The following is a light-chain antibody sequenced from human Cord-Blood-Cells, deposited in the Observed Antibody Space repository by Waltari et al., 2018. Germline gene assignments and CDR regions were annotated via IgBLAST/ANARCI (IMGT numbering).Light chain of an antibody. V-gene: IGLV1-40*01. Sequence: QSVLTQPPSVSGAPGQRVTIPCPGRRSNIGAGYDVHWYQQLPGTAPKLLIYGNSNRPSGVPDRFSGSKSGTSASLAITGLQAEDEADYYCQSYDSSLSGYVVFGGGTKLTVL. J-gene: IGLJ2*01. CDR3: QSYDSSLSGYVV. CDR1: RSNIGAGYD. CDR2: GNS.